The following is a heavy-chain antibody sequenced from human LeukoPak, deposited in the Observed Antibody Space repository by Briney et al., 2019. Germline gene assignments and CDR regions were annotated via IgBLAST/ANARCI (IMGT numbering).Heavy chain of an antibody. V-gene: IGHV3-30*03. CDR2: ISYDGSNK. J-gene: IGHJ4*02. Sequence: PGGSLRLSCAASGFTFSDYGMHWVRQAPGKGLEWVAVISYDGSNKYYADSVKGRFTISRDNSKNTLYLQMNSLRPEDTAVYYCARDYSSGWYGAVYYWGQGTLVTVSS. CDR1: GFTFSDYG. CDR3: ARDYSSGWYGAVYY. D-gene: IGHD6-19*01.